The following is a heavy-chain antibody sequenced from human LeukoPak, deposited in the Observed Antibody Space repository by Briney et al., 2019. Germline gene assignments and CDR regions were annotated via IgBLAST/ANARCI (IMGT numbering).Heavy chain of an antibody. CDR1: GFTFSSFG. J-gene: IGHJ4*02. CDR3: ATILTGYYIG. V-gene: IGHV3-30*02. CDR2: IWYDGSNK. D-gene: IGHD3-9*01. Sequence: PGGSLRLSCAASGFTFSSFGMHWVRQAPGKGLEWVAFIWYDGSNKYYADSVKGRFTISRDNSKNTLSLQMNSLRAEDTAVYYCATILTGYYIGWGQGTLVIVSS.